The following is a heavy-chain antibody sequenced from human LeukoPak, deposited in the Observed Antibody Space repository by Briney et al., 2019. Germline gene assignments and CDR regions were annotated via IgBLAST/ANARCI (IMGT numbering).Heavy chain of an antibody. J-gene: IGHJ4*02. CDR1: GGSISSYY. CDR2: IYYSGST. CDR3: ARHQALYYYDSSGYYYSYYCDY. D-gene: IGHD3-22*01. V-gene: IGHV4-59*08. Sequence: SETLSLTCTVSGGSISSYYWSWIRQPPGKGLEWIGYIYYSGSTNYNPSLKSRVTISVDTSKNQFSLKLSSVTAADTAVYYCARHQALYYYDSSGYYYSYYCDYWGQGALVTVSS.